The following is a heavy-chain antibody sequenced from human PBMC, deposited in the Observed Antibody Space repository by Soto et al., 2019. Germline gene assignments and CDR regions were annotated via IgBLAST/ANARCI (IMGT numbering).Heavy chain of an antibody. Sequence: PSETLSLTCAVYGGSFSGYYWSWIRQPPGKGLEWIGEINHSGSTNYNPSLKSRVTISVDTSKNQFSLKLSSVTAADTAVYYCARRGCSGGSCYAGYYYYYGMDVRGQGTTVTVS. CDR3: ARRGCSGGSCYAGYYYYYGMDV. J-gene: IGHJ6*02. CDR2: INHSGST. D-gene: IGHD2-15*01. CDR1: GGSFSGYY. V-gene: IGHV4-34*01.